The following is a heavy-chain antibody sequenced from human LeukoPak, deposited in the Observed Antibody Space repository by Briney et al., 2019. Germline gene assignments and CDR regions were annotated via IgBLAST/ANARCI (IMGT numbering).Heavy chain of an antibody. J-gene: IGHJ4*02. CDR1: GYTFTSYG. V-gene: IGHV1-18*01. CDR2: ISAYNGNT. Sequence: ASVKVSCKASGYTFTSYGISGVRQAPGQGLEGMGWISAYNGNTNCAQKLQGRVTMTTDTSTSTAYMELRGLRSDDTAVYYCARDKGGYSSSAIDYWGQGTLVTVSS. D-gene: IGHD6-6*01. CDR3: ARDKGGYSSSAIDY.